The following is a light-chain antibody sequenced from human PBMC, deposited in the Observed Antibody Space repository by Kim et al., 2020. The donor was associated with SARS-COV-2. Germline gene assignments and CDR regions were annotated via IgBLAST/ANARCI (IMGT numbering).Light chain of an antibody. J-gene: IGLJ1*01. CDR3: QAWDSRTYV. CDR1: KLGDKY. V-gene: IGLV3-1*01. Sequence: SVSPGQTALITCSGDKLGDKYAFWYQQKPGQSPVLVIYQDSKRPSGIPERFSGSNSGNTATLTISGTQAMDEADYYCQAWDSRTYVFGTGTKVTVL. CDR2: QDS.